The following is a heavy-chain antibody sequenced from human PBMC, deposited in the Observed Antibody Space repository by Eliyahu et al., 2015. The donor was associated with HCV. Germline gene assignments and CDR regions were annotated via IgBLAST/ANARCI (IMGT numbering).Heavy chain of an antibody. J-gene: IGHJ5*02. CDR2: ISGSGGST. Sequence: EVQLSESGGGLVQPGGSLXLSCXASGXXFXXYAMXWVRQAPGKGLEWVSSISGSGGSTYSADSVKGRFTISRDNSKNTVYVQMNSLRAEDTAVYYCAKVGCSRSTCYNKWFGPWGQGTLVTVSS. CDR1: GXXFXXYA. CDR3: AKVGCSRSTCYNKWFGP. D-gene: IGHD2-2*02. V-gene: IGHV3-23*01.